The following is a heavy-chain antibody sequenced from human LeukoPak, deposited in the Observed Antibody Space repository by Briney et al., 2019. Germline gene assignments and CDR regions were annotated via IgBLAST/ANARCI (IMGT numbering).Heavy chain of an antibody. V-gene: IGHV1-2*02. CDR2: SDPKSGAT. CDR3: ARGNFYDNKGYSPELRY. Sequence: ASVKVSCKTSGYTFTSYYIHWLRQAPGQRFEWMGWSDPKSGATKYEHFQGRVTMTRDTSISTAYMELSRLTSDDTAVYYCARGNFYDNKGYSPELRYWGQGTLSPSPQ. J-gene: IGHJ4*02. CDR1: GYTFTSYY. D-gene: IGHD3-10*01.